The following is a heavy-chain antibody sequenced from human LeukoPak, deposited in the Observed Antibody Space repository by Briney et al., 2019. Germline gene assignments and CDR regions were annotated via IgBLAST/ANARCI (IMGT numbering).Heavy chain of an antibody. CDR2: ICYSGST. J-gene: IGHJ4*02. CDR3: ARDRDESSGLSDY. V-gene: IGHV4-39*07. Sequence: SETLSLTCTVSGGSISSSGYDWGWLRQPPGKGVEWIGSICYSGSTYYNPSRNSRLTISLDTSKNQFSLKLSSVTAADSAVYYCARDRDESSGLSDYWGQGTLVTVSS. D-gene: IGHD3-22*01. CDR1: GGSISSSGYD.